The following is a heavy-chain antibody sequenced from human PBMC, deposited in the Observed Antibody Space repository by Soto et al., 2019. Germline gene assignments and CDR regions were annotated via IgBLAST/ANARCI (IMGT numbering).Heavy chain of an antibody. Sequence: QVQLVQSGAEVKKPGSSVKVSCKASGGTFSSSAISWVRQAPGQGLEWMGAIIPVFGTAHYAQKFQGRVTITADKPTSTAYMELSRLRSEDTAVYYGARDRPERGKDVWGQGTTVTVSS. CDR1: GGTFSSSA. CDR2: IIPVFGTA. V-gene: IGHV1-69*06. J-gene: IGHJ6*02. CDR3: ARDRPERGKDV.